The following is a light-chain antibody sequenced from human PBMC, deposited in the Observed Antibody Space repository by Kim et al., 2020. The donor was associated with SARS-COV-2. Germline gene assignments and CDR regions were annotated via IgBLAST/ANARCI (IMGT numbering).Light chain of an antibody. V-gene: IGLV3-25*03. CDR3: QSSDSSDTFWV. J-gene: IGLJ3*02. CDR2: EDT. Sequence: SYELTQPPSVSVSPGQTARITCSGDALPNQYAYWFQQKPGQAPVLVIYEDTERPSGIPERFSGSTSRTTVTLTISGVQAEDEADYYCQSSDSSDTFWVFG. CDR1: ALPNQY.